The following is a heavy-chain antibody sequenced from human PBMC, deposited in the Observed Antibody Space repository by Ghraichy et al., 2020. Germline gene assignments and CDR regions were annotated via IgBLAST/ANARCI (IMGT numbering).Heavy chain of an antibody. J-gene: IGHJ5*02. CDR2: IYHSTRS. CDR3: AGRGYCSGGSCFVS. CDR1: GDSITSTYW. V-gene: IGHV4-4*02. Sequence: SETLSLTCAVSGDSITSTYWWSWVRQAPGKGLEWIGEIYHSTRSIYNPSLKSRVTISMDKSKNQFSLKLRSVIAADTALYYCAGRGYCSGGSCFVSWGQGTQVSVSS. D-gene: IGHD2-15*01.